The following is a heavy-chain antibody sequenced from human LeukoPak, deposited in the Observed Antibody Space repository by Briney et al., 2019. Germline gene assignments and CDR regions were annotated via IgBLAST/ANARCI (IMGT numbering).Heavy chain of an antibody. CDR3: ARGYYDSSGYITHDAFDI. D-gene: IGHD3-22*01. CDR1: GFTVSSNY. J-gene: IGHJ3*02. CDR2: IYSGGST. V-gene: IGHV3-53*01. Sequence: TGGSLRLSCAASGFTVSSNYMSWVRQAPGKGLEWVSVIYSGGSTYYADSVKGRFTISRDNSKNTLYLQMNSLRAEDTAVYYCARGYYDSSGYITHDAFDIWGQGTMVTVSS.